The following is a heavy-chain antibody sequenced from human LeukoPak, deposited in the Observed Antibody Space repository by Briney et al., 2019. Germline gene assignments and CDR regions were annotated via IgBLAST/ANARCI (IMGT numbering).Heavy chain of an antibody. Sequence: GGSLRLSCAASGFTFSSYAMSWVRQAPGKGLEWVGRIKSKTDGGTTDYAAPVKGRFTISRDDSKNTLYLQMDSLKTEDTAVYYCTTEGSAGYSSRLEAFDIWGQGTMVTVSS. D-gene: IGHD6-19*01. V-gene: IGHV3-15*01. CDR3: TTEGSAGYSSRLEAFDI. J-gene: IGHJ3*02. CDR2: IKSKTDGGTT. CDR1: GFTFSSYA.